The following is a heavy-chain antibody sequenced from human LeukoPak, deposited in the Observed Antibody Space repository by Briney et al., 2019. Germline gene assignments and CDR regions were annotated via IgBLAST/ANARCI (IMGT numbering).Heavy chain of an antibody. CDR3: ARSYSSSWYPSAFDI. CDR1: GFTVSSNY. D-gene: IGHD6-13*01. CDR2: IYSGGST. J-gene: IGHJ3*02. V-gene: IGHV3-53*01. Sequence: GGSLRLSCAASGFTVSSNYMSWVRQAPGKGLEWVSVIYSGGSTYYADSVKGRFIISRDNSKNTLYLQMNSLRAEDTAVYYCARSYSSSWYPSAFDIWGQGTMVTVSS.